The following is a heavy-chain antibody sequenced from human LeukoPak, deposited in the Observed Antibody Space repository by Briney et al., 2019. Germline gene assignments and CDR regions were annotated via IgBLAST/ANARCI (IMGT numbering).Heavy chain of an antibody. CDR1: GFTFSSYA. CDR2: IKQDGSEK. J-gene: IGHJ3*02. V-gene: IGHV3-7*01. CDR3: ARDQRPLFDFWSGFNAFDI. Sequence: GGSLRLSCAASGFTFSSYAMSWVRQAPGKGLEWVANIKQDGSEKYYVDSVKGRFTISRDNAKNSLYLQMNSLRAEDTAVYYCARDQRPLFDFWSGFNAFDIWGQGTMVTVSS. D-gene: IGHD3-3*01.